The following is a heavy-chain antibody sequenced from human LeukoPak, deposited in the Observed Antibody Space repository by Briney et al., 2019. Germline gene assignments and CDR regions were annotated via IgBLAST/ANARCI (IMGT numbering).Heavy chain of an antibody. CDR2: IDQDGSEK. CDR1: GFSFSNYW. Sequence: GGSLRLSCAASGFSFSNYWINWVRQAPGKGLEWVANIDQDGSEKYYVDSVKGRFTISRDNAKNSLYLQMNSLRVEDTAVYYCARVGLDRRGYNGYEAFDYWGQGTLVTVSS. CDR3: ARVGLDRRGYNGYEAFDY. V-gene: IGHV3-7*01. D-gene: IGHD5-12*01. J-gene: IGHJ4*02.